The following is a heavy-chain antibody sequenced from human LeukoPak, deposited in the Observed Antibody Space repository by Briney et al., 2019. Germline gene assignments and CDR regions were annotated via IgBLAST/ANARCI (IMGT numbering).Heavy chain of an antibody. J-gene: IGHJ3*02. CDR2: ISYDGSNK. D-gene: IGHD6-19*01. Sequence: PGGSLRLSCAASGFTFSSCDMHWVRQAPGKVLEWVAVISYDGSNKYYADSVKGRFTISRDNAKNSLYLQMNSLRAEDTAVYYCARAGGWIDDAFDIWGQGKMVTVSS. CDR1: GFTFSSCD. CDR3: ARAGGWIDDAFDI. V-gene: IGHV3-30-3*01.